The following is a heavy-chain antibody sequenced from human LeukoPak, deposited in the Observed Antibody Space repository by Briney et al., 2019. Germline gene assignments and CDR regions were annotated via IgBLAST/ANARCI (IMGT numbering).Heavy chain of an antibody. CDR3: ARETARGYFGFCF. D-gene: IGHD3-10*01. J-gene: IGHJ1*01. CDR2: ISAYGHT. Sequence: ASVKVSCKTSGYTFSSYGITWVRQAPGQGLEWMGWISAYGHTKLARNLQARVTVTTDTSTTTAYMELRSLSSDDTAVYFCARETARGYFGFCFWGQGKLVTVSS. V-gene: IGHV1-18*01. CDR1: GYTFSSYG.